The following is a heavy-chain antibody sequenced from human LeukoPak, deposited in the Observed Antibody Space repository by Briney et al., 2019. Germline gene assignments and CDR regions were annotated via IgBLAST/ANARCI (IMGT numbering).Heavy chain of an antibody. CDR1: GGSISSGGYP. V-gene: IGHV4-30-2*01. J-gene: IGHJ3*02. D-gene: IGHD2-15*01. CDR2: IYHSGST. CDR3: ARDVTRYCSGGSCYSGAFDI. Sequence: PSETLSLTCAVSGGSISSGGYPWSWIRQPPGKGLEWIGYIYHSGSTYYNPSLKSRVTISVDRSKNQFSLKLSSVTAADTAVYYCARDVTRYCSGGSCYSGAFDIWGQGTMVTVSS.